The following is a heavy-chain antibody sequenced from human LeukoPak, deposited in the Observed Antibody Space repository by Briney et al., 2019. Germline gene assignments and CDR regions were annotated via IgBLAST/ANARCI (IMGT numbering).Heavy chain of an antibody. J-gene: IGHJ5*02. V-gene: IGHV5-51*01. Sequence: GESLKISCKGSGYSFSTYWIGWVRQMPGKGLEWMGIIYPSDSDTRYSPSFQGQVTISADKSISTAYLQWSSLKASDTAMYYCVRRPWYSSSYWFDPWGQGTLVTVSS. D-gene: IGHD6-13*01. CDR1: GYSFSTYW. CDR3: VRRPWYSSSYWFDP. CDR2: IYPSDSDT.